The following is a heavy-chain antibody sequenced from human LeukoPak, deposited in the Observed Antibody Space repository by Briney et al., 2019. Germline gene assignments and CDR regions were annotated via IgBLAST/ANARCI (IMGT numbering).Heavy chain of an antibody. J-gene: IGHJ4*02. CDR1: GFTFDDYA. V-gene: IGHV3-43*02. Sequence: RGSLRLSCAASGFTFDDYAMHWVRQAPGKGLLWVSLISGDGGWTYYADSLKGRFTISRDNSKNSLYLQMNSLTTEDTALYYCAKDGGGGYSSTYFFDNWGQGTLVTVSS. CDR3: AKDGGGGYSSTYFFDN. D-gene: IGHD3-22*01. CDR2: ISGDGGWT.